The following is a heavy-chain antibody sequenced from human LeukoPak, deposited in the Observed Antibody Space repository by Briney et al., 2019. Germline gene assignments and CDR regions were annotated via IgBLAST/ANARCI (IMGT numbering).Heavy chain of an antibody. CDR2: FDPEDGET. J-gene: IGHJ4*02. CDR3: AFVGIAAAGTGYYFDY. Sequence: ASVKVSCXVSGYTLTELSMHWVRQAPGKGLEWMGGFDPEDGETIYAQKFQGRVTMTEDTSTDTAYMELSSLRSEDTAVYYCAFVGIAAAGTGYYFDYWGQGTLVTVSS. D-gene: IGHD6-13*01. CDR1: GYTLTELS. V-gene: IGHV1-24*01.